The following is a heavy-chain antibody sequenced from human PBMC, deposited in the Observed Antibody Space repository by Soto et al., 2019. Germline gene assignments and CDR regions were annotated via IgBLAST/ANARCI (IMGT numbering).Heavy chain of an antibody. D-gene: IGHD3-10*01. CDR3: ARAVARGVKTIYYYFGMDV. J-gene: IGHJ6*02. CDR2: INPGNGNT. CDR1: GYTFSNFA. V-gene: IGHV1-3*01. Sequence: QVQLVQSGAEVKKPGASVKVSCKASGYTFSNFAMHWVRQAPGQRLEWMGWINPGNGNTKYSQTFQGRVTITRDTSASTAYMELSRLRSEDTAVYYCARAVARGVKTIYYYFGMDVWGHGTTVTVSS.